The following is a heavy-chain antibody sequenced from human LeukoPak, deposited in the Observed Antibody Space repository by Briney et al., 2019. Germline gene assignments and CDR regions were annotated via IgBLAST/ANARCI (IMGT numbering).Heavy chain of an antibody. D-gene: IGHD6-13*01. J-gene: IGHJ4*02. CDR3: ARDVAVAGTLDY. Sequence: PGGSLRLSCAASGFTFSNYWMSWVRQAPGKGLEWVANIKQDGSEKYYVDSVKGRFTISRDNAKNSLYLQMSSLRAEDTAVYYCARDVAVAGTLDYWGQGTLVTVSS. CDR2: IKQDGSEK. CDR1: GFTFSNYW. V-gene: IGHV3-7*01.